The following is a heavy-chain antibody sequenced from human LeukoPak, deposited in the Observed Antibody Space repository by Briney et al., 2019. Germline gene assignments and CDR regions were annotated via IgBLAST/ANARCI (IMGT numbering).Heavy chain of an antibody. J-gene: IGHJ4*02. V-gene: IGHV4-34*01. Sequence: SETLSLTCAVDGGSLSDYIWSWIRQPPGKGLEWVGEINYSGSTDYNPSLKSRATISIDTSKKQFSLELNSVTAADTAVYYCARVRGDDLWSGHLFYFDYWGQGTLVTVSS. CDR2: INYSGST. D-gene: IGHD3-3*01. CDR3: ARVRGDDLWSGHLFYFDY. CDR1: GGSLSDYI.